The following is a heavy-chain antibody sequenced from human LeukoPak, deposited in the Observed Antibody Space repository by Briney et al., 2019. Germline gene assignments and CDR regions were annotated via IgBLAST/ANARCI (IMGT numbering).Heavy chain of an antibody. CDR2: ISSSSSYI. D-gene: IGHD6-13*01. J-gene: IGHJ3*02. Sequence: GGSLRLSCAASGFTFSSYSMNWVRQAPGKGLEWVSSISSSSSYIYYADSVKGRFTISRDNAKNSLYLQMNSLRAEDTAVYYCARESGSSSWADAFDIWGQGTMVTVSS. CDR3: ARESGSSSWADAFDI. CDR1: GFTFSSYS. V-gene: IGHV3-21*01.